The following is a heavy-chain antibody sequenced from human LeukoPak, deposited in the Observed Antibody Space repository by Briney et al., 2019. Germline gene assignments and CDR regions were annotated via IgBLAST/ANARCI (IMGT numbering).Heavy chain of an antibody. CDR2: INPNSGGT. CDR3: ARATVTLTNFWFDP. J-gene: IGHJ5*02. CDR1: GYTFTGYY. Sequence: GASVKVSCKASGYTFTGYYMHWVRQAPGQGLEWMAWINPNSGGTNYAQKFQGRVTMTRDTSISTAYMELSRLRSDDTAVYYCARATVTLTNFWFDPWGQGTLVTVSS. D-gene: IGHD4-17*01. V-gene: IGHV1-2*02.